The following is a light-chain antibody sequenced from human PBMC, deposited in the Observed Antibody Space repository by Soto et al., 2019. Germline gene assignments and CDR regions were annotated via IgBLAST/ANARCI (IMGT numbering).Light chain of an antibody. Sequence: EIVLTQSPGTLSLSPGERATLSCRASQSVNSNYLVWYQQKPGQAPRLLIYDVSNRATGIPDRFSGSGSGTDFTFTISRLEPEDFAVYYCQQYGSSRTFGQGTKV. V-gene: IGKV3-20*01. CDR1: QSVNSNY. CDR2: DVS. J-gene: IGKJ1*01. CDR3: QQYGSSRT.